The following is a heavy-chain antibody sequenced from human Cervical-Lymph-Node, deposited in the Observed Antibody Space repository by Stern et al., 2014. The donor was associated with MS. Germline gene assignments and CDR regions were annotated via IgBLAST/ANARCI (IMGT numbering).Heavy chain of an antibody. D-gene: IGHD2-21*02. CDR3: ATHRGRVTYYYGMDV. Sequence: HVQLGQSGAAVKKPGASVKVSCKVSGYTLREISMHWVRQAPGKGLECMGGFDPEHGESRYAQKFQGRVTMAEDRSTDTAYMELSSLRSEDTAVYYCATHRGRVTYYYGMDVWGQGTTVTVSS. CDR2: FDPEHGES. J-gene: IGHJ6*02. V-gene: IGHV1-24*01. CDR1: GYTLREIS.